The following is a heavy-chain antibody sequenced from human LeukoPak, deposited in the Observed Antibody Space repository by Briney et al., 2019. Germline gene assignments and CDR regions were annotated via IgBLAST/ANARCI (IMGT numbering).Heavy chain of an antibody. Sequence: GGSLRLSCAASGFTFSSYDMHWVRHATGKGLEWVSAIGTAGDTYYPGSVKGRFTISRENAKNSLYLQMNSLRAGDTAVYYCAREAGDSGYDYWGQGTLVTVSS. CDR2: IGTAGDT. CDR1: GFTFSSYD. CDR3: AREAGDSGYDY. V-gene: IGHV3-13*01. J-gene: IGHJ4*02. D-gene: IGHD5-12*01.